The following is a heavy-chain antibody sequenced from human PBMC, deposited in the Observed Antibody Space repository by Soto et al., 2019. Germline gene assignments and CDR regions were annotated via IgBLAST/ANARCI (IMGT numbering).Heavy chain of an antibody. D-gene: IGHD6-19*01. V-gene: IGHV3-73*02. Sequence: EVQLVESGGGLVQPGGSLKLSCAASGFTFSGSAMHWVRQASGKGLEWVGRIRSKANSYATAYAASVKGRFTISRDDSKNTAYLQMNSLKTEDTAVYYCTRHKQGVAGHLFDYWGQGTLVTVSS. CDR1: GFTFSGSA. CDR3: TRHKQGVAGHLFDY. CDR2: IRSKANSYAT. J-gene: IGHJ4*02.